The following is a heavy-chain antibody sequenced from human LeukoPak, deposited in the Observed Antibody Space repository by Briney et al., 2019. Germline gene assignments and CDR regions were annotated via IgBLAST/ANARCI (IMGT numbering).Heavy chain of an antibody. CDR1: GFTFSSYW. J-gene: IGHJ4*02. CDR3: AKAHIAAAGTDFDY. D-gene: IGHD6-13*01. Sequence: GGSLRLSCAASGFTFSSYWMSWVRQAPGKGLEWVANIKQDGSEKYYVDSVKGRFTISRDNAKKSLYLQMNSLRAEDTAVYYCAKAHIAAAGTDFDYWGQGTLVTVSS. CDR2: IKQDGSEK. V-gene: IGHV3-7*03.